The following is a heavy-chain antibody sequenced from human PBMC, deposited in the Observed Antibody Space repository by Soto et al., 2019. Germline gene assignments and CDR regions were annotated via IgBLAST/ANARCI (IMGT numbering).Heavy chain of an antibody. Sequence: ETLSLTSSLSGGCMRSYYWSWIRHPQGKGLEWIGYIDDSERTNYNPSLKSRVAISVDTSKNQFSLKVSSVTAADTAIYYCARQGYYDRSGYSGTFDYWGQGTLVTV. CDR1: GGCMRSYY. D-gene: IGHD3-22*01. CDR2: IDDSERT. J-gene: IGHJ4*02. CDR3: ARQGYYDRSGYSGTFDY. V-gene: IGHV4-59*01.